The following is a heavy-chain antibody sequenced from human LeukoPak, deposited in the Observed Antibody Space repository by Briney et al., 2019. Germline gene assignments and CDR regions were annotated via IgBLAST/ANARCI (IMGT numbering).Heavy chain of an antibody. CDR2: INHSGST. Sequence: SETLSLTCTVSGGSISSSSYYWGWIRQPPGKGLEWIGEINHSGSTNYNPSLKSRVTISVDTSKNQFSLKLSSVTAADTAVYYCARVVVVVPAATNYFDYWGQGTLVTVSS. CDR3: ARVVVVVPAATNYFDY. V-gene: IGHV4-39*07. D-gene: IGHD2-2*01. CDR1: GGSISSSSYY. J-gene: IGHJ4*02.